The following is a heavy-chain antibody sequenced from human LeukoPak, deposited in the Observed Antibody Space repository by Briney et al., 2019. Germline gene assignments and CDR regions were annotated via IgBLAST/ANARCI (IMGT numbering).Heavy chain of an antibody. V-gene: IGHV4-34*01. Sequence: SETLSLTCAVYGGSFSGYYWSWIRQPPGKGLEWIGEVNHSGSTNYNPSLKSRVTMSVDTSKNQFSLKLSSVTAADTAVYYCARQQLVRAFDIWGQGTMVTVSS. D-gene: IGHD6-13*01. CDR2: VNHSGST. J-gene: IGHJ3*02. CDR1: GGSFSGYY. CDR3: ARQQLVRAFDI.